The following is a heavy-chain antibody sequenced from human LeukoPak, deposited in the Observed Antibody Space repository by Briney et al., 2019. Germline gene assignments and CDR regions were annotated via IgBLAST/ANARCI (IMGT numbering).Heavy chain of an antibody. CDR1: GGSFSGYS. CDR3: ARLIVVAYYMDV. CDR2: INHSGNI. Sequence: SETLSLTCAVYGGSFSGYSWSWIRQPPGKGLEWIGEINHSGNINYDPSLKSRVTISVDTSKNQFSLKLRSVTAADTAVYYCARLIVVAYYMDVWGKGTTVTVSS. J-gene: IGHJ6*03. V-gene: IGHV4-34*01. D-gene: IGHD2-15*01.